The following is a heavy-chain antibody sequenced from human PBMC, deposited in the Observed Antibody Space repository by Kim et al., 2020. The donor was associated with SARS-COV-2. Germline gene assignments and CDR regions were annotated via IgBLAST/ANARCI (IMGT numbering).Heavy chain of an antibody. CDR1: GFTVSSNY. V-gene: IGHV3-66*01. D-gene: IGHD3-3*01. CDR2: MYSGGST. CDR3: ARAESGYDFWSGYYYFDY. Sequence: GGSLRLSCAASGFTVSSNYMSWVRQAPGKGREWGAVMYSGGSTDYAESVKGRFTISRDNSKNTLYLQMNSLRAEDTAVYYCARAESGYDFWSGYYYFDYWGQGTLVTVSS. J-gene: IGHJ4*02.